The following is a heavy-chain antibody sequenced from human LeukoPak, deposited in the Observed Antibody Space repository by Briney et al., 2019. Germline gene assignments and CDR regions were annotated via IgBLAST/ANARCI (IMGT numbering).Heavy chain of an antibody. CDR2: IRSRAYGGTT. CDR1: GFSFGVYA. V-gene: IGHV3-49*04. J-gene: IGHJ4*02. Sequence: GGSLRLSCTASGFSFGVYAMSWVRQAPGKGLEWVGFIRSRAYGGTTDYAASVKVRFTISTDESKSIAYLQMNSLKTEDTAVYYCTRVSGGGYGDYNVLDYWGQGTLVTVSS. CDR3: TRVSGGGYGDYNVLDY. D-gene: IGHD4-17*01.